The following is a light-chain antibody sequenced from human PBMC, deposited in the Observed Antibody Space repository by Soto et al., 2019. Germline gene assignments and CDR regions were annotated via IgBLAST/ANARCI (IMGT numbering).Light chain of an antibody. CDR2: EGF. Sequence: DIVMTQTPLSLSVTPGQPASISCKSSQSLLRSDGKTDLSWYLQKPGQASQLLIYEGFNRFSGVPDRFSGSGSRTDFTLKISRVEAEDVGVYYCMQSIQDRTCGGGTKVEIK. CDR1: QSLLRSDGKTD. J-gene: IGKJ4*01. CDR3: MQSIQDRT. V-gene: IGKV2D-29*01.